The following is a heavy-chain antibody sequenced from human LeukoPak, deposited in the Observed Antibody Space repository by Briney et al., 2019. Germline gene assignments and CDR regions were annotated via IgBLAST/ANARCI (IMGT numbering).Heavy chain of an antibody. J-gene: IGHJ3*02. CDR3: ARDPFIAVAGTGDNDAFDI. CDR1: GFTVSSNY. Sequence: GGSLRLSCAASGFTVSSNYMSWVRQAPGKGLEWVSVIYSGGSTYYADSVKGRFTISRDNSKNTLYLQMNSLRAEDTAVYYCARDPFIAVAGTGDNDAFDIWGQGTMVTVSS. V-gene: IGHV3-66*01. D-gene: IGHD6-19*01. CDR2: IYSGGST.